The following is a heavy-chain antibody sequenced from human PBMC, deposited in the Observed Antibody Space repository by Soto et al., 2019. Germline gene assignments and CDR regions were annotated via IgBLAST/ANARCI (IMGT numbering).Heavy chain of an antibody. Sequence: QVQLVQSGAEVKKPGASVKVSCKASGYTFGNNDISWVRQATGQGLEWMGWMNPNSGNTGYAQKFQGRVTMTRNTSRSTAYMELSSLRSDDTAIYYCARMATSVTLNWFDPWGQGTLVTVSS. V-gene: IGHV1-8*01. CDR1: GYTFGNND. CDR3: ARMATSVTLNWFDP. J-gene: IGHJ5*02. CDR2: MNPNSGNT.